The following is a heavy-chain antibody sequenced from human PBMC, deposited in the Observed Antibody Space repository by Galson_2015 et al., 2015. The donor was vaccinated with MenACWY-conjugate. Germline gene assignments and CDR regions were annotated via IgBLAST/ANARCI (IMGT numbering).Heavy chain of an antibody. D-gene: IGHD2-21*02. CDR2: ISGSGGST. CDR1: GFTFSSYA. V-gene: IGHV3-23*01. Sequence: SLRLSCAASGFTFSSYAMSWVRQAPGKGLEWVSAISGSGGSTYYADSVKGRFTISRDNSKNTLYLQMNSLRAEDTAVYYCANPLAYCGGDCYSGEDYWGQGTLVTVSS. CDR3: ANPLAYCGGDCYSGEDY. J-gene: IGHJ4*02.